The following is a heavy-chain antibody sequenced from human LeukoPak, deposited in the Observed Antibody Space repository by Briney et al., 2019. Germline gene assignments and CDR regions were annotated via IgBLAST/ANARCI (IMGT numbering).Heavy chain of an antibody. D-gene: IGHD2-2*01. CDR2: INPSSGGT. CDR1: GYTFTGYY. V-gene: IGHV1-2*02. Sequence: ASVKVSCKVSGYTFTGYYMHWVRQAPGQGLEWVGWINPSSGGTSYAQKFQGRVTMTRDTSISTAYMELSRLRSDDTAVYFCARKSSVASASIPAAFDPWGQGTLVTVSS. J-gene: IGHJ5*02. CDR3: ARKSSVASASIPAAFDP.